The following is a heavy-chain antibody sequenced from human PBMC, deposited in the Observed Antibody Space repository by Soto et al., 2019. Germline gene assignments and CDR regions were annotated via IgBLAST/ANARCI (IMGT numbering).Heavy chain of an antibody. CDR1: GFTFSSYS. CDR2: ISSSSSTI. J-gene: IGHJ3*02. D-gene: IGHD3-22*01. CDR3: ARDGEPDYYDSSGYYDAFDI. Sequence: GGSLRLSCAASGFTFSSYSMNWVRQAPGKGLEWVSYISSSSSTIYYADSVKGRFTISRDNAKNSLYLQMNSLRDEDTAVYYCARDGEPDYYDSSGYYDAFDIWGQGTMVTVSS. V-gene: IGHV3-48*02.